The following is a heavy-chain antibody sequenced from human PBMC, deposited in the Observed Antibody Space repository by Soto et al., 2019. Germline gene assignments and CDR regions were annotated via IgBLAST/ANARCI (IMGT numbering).Heavy chain of an antibody. Sequence: PXESLKISCRASDTTPWIGRARQKPGKGLEWMGIIYPGDSDTKYSPSFQGQVTISVDKSISTAYLHWSSLKASDTATYYCARLVKYYFGMDGWRLGTRVTVSS. CDR2: IYPGDSDT. J-gene: IGHJ6*02. CDR3: ARLVKYYFGMDG. CDR1: DTTPW. V-gene: IGHV5-51*01.